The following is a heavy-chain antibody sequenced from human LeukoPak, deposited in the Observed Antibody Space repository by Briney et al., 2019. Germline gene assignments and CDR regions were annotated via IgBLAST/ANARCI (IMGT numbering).Heavy chain of an antibody. V-gene: IGHV1-46*01. CDR2: INPSGGST. J-gene: IGHJ4*02. Sequence: GASVKVSCKASGYTFTSYYMNWVRQAPGQGLEWMGIINPSGGSTSYAQKFQGRVTMTRDTSTSTVYMELSSLRSEDTAVYYCARARIAVAGTIYYFDYWGQGTLVTVSS. D-gene: IGHD6-19*01. CDR3: ARARIAVAGTIYYFDY. CDR1: GYTFTSYY.